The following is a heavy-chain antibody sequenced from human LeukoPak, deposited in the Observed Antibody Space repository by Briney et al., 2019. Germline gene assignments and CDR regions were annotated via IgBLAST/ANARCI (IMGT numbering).Heavy chain of an antibody. V-gene: IGHV4-39*01. CDR2: IYYSGST. D-gene: IGHD1-26*01. CDR3: ARQYSASYYRWDFDY. CDR1: GGSISDSSYY. Sequence: SETVSLTCTVSGGSISDSSYYWGWIRQPPGKGLEWIGSIYYSGSTYYNASLKSRVTIFVDTSKNQFSLKLSSVTAADTAVYYCARQYSASYYRWDFDYWGQGTLVTVSS. J-gene: IGHJ4*02.